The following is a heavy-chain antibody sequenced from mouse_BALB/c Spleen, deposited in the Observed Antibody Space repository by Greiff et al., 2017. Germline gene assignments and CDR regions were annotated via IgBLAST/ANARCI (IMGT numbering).Heavy chain of an antibody. CDR1: GFTFSSYA. CDR2: ISSGGSYT. V-gene: IGHV5-9-4*01. J-gene: IGHJ4*01. CDR3: ARDGLRMDY. Sequence: EVNVVESGGGLVKPGGSLKLSCAASGFTFSSYAMSWVRQSPEKRLEWVAEISSGGSYTYYPDTVTGRFTISRDNAKNTLYLEMSSLRSEDTAMYYCARDGLRMDYWGQGTSVTVSS.